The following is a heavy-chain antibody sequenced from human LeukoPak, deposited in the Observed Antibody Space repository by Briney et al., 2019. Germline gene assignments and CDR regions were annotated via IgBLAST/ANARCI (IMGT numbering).Heavy chain of an antibody. V-gene: IGHV4-39*01. D-gene: IGHD4-11*01. Sequence: SETLSLTCTVSGGSINSDDYYWGWIRQPPGKGLEWIGSIYYSGSTYYNPSLKIRVTMSVDTSNNLFSLMLNSVTAADTAVYYCARHSYRNYLGWFGPWGQGTLVTVSS. CDR2: IYYSGST. CDR1: GGSINSDDYY. J-gene: IGHJ5*02. CDR3: ARHSYRNYLGWFGP.